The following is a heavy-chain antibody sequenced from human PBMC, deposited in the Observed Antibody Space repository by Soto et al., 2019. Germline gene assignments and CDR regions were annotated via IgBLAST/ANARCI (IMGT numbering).Heavy chain of an antibody. J-gene: IGHJ4*02. CDR1: GYSFTSLD. V-gene: IGHV1-8*01. D-gene: IGHD1-26*01. Sequence: QVQLVQSGAEVREPGASVKVSCKASGYSFTSLDINRVRQTTGQGLEWMGWMQPSSGRPGYAQKFQGRVTMTRDTSINTAYMELSSLTSDDTAFYYCARGVTAGVDYWGQGTLVTVSS. CDR3: ARGVTAGVDY. CDR2: MQPSSGRP.